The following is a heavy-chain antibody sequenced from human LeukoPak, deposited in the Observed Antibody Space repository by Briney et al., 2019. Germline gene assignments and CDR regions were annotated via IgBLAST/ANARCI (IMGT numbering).Heavy chain of an antibody. CDR3: ARDENGYVWGSFRA. Sequence: SETLSLTCTVSGGSINSYYWSWIRQPPGKGLEWIGYIYYSGSTNYNPSLKSRVTISLDTSKNQFSLKLSSVTAADTAVYYCARDENGYVWGSFRAWGQGTLVTVSS. CDR1: GGSINSYY. V-gene: IGHV4-59*12. J-gene: IGHJ5*02. CDR2: IYYSGST. D-gene: IGHD3-16*02.